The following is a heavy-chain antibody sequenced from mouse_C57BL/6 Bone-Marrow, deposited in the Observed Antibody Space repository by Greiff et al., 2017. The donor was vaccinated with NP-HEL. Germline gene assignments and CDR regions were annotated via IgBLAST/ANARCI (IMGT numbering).Heavy chain of an antibody. J-gene: IGHJ2*01. Sequence: QVQLQQSGAELVRPGASVTLSCKASGYTFTDYEMHWVKQTPVHGLEWIGAIYPETGGTAYIQLFKGKAILTADKSSSTAYMEHRGLTYEDSAVYYYTRRGTTVPQYYYDYWGQGTTLTVSS. CDR3: TRRGTTVPQYYYDY. V-gene: IGHV1-15*01. D-gene: IGHD1-1*01. CDR2: IYPETGGT. CDR1: GYTFTDYE.